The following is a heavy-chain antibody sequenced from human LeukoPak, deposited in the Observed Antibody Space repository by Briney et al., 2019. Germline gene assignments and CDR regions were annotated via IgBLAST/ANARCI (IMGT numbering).Heavy chain of an antibody. CDR2: IDPNSGGT. Sequence: ASVKVSCKASGYTFTGYYMHWVRQAPGQGLEWMGWIDPNSGGTNYAQKFQGRVTMTRNTSISTAYMELSSLRSEDTAVYYCAREWFGGNDYWGQGTLVTVSS. V-gene: IGHV1-2*02. CDR1: GYTFTGYY. J-gene: IGHJ4*02. D-gene: IGHD3-10*01. CDR3: AREWFGGNDY.